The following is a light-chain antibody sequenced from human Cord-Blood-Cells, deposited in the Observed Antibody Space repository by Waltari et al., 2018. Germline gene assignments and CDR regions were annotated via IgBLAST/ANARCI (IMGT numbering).Light chain of an antibody. CDR2: GAA. J-gene: IGKJ2*03. CDR1: QSVSSN. Sequence: EIVMTQSPATLSVSPAERVTLTCRASQSVSSNLAWYQQKPGQAPRLLIYGAATRATGIPARFSGSGSGTEFTLTISSLQSEDFAVYYCQQYNNWPPYSFGQGTKLEIK. CDR3: QQYNNWPPYS. V-gene: IGKV3-15*01.